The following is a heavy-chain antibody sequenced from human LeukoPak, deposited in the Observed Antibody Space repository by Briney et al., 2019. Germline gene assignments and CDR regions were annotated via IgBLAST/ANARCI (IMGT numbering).Heavy chain of an antibody. V-gene: IGHV4-61*02. Sequence: SETLSLTCTVSGGSISSGSYCWSWIRQPVGKGLEWIGRMYTSGSTNYNPSLKSRVTISVDTSKNQFSLKLSSVTAADTAVYYCARVSRDAFDIWGQGTMVTVSS. CDR3: ARVSRDAFDI. CDR2: MYTSGST. J-gene: IGHJ3*02. CDR1: GGSISSGSYC.